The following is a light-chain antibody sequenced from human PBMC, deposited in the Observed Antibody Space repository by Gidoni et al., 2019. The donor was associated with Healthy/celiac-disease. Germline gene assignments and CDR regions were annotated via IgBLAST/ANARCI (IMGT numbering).Light chain of an antibody. Sequence: EIVLTQSPATLSLSPGERATLSCRASQSVSSYLAWYQQKPGQAPRLLISDASNRATGIPARFSGSESGTDFTLTISSLEPEDFAVYDCQQRSNWPPGFTFGPGTKVDIK. CDR2: DAS. CDR1: QSVSSY. J-gene: IGKJ3*01. CDR3: QQRSNWPPGFT. V-gene: IGKV3-11*01.